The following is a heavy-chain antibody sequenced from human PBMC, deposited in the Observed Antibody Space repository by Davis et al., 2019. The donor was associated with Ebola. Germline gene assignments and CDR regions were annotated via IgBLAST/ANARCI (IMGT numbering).Heavy chain of an antibody. V-gene: IGHV1-3*01. Sequence: AASVKVSCKASGYTFTSYAMHWVRQAPGQRLEWMGWINAGNGNTKYSQKFQGRVTITRDTSASTAYMELSSLRSEDTAVCYCARGPSKAYYYYGMDVWGQGTTVTVSS. J-gene: IGHJ6*02. CDR3: ARGPSKAYYYYGMDV. CDR2: INAGNGNT. CDR1: GYTFTSYA.